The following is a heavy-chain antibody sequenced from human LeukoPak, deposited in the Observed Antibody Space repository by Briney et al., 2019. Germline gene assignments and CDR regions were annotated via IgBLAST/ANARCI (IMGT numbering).Heavy chain of an antibody. V-gene: IGHV3-23*01. Sequence: GGSLRLSCVVSGFTFSSYPMSWVRQAPGKGLEWVSVISESGDVTHYANSMKGRFTISRDNTKNTLNLQMDSLRDEDTAIYYCARDSSHYLGSSDYWGQGTLVTVSS. J-gene: IGHJ4*02. CDR1: GFTFSSYP. CDR3: ARDSSHYLGSSDY. D-gene: IGHD6-6*01. CDR2: ISESGDVT.